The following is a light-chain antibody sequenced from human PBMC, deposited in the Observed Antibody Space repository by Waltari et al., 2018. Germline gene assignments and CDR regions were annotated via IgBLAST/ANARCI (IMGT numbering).Light chain of an antibody. V-gene: IGKV3-20*01. CDR3: RNYSSSPYS. CDR1: QSVTNS. Sequence: VILTQSPATLSLSPGARATLSCRASQSVTNSLAWYQPTPGQAPRLLIDGASSRATGIPDRFSGSGSGTEFTLSIRSRVPEDCAVYYCRNYSSSPYSFGQLTKVESK. J-gene: IGKJ2*03. CDR2: GAS.